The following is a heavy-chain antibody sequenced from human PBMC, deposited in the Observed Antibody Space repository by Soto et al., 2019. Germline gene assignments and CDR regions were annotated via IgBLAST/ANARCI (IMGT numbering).Heavy chain of an antibody. D-gene: IGHD2-21*02. CDR1: GGSISSGGYY. Sequence: SETLSLTCTVSGGSISSGGYYWSWIRQHPGKGLEWIGYIYYSGSTYYNPSLKSRVTISVDTSKNQFSLKLSSVTAADTAVYYCSRHPSDFWFDPWGQGTLVTVSS. CDR3: SRHPSDFWFDP. V-gene: IGHV4-31*03. CDR2: IYYSGST. J-gene: IGHJ5*02.